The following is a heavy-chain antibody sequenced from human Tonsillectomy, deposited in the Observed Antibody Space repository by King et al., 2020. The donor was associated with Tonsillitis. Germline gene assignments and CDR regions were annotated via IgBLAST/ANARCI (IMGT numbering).Heavy chain of an antibody. Sequence: VQLQESGPGLVKPSETLSLTCNVSGGSVSSYYWSWIRPPPGTGLEWIGYVYYSGSTNYNPSLESRVTISIDTSKNQFSLKLNSVTAADTAVYYCARGGYSSSRDYFDSWGQGTLVTVSS. CDR2: VYYSGST. V-gene: IGHV4-59*02. J-gene: IGHJ4*02. CDR3: ARGGYSSSRDYFDS. D-gene: IGHD6-13*01. CDR1: GGSVSSYY.